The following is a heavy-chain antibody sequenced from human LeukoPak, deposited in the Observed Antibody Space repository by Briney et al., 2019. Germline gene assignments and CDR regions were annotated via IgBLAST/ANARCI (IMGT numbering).Heavy chain of an antibody. CDR1: GGSINSGSYF. CDR2: IYTSGIT. D-gene: IGHD1-26*01. V-gene: IGHV4-61*02. J-gene: IGHJ4*02. Sequence: SETLSPTCTVSGGSINSGSYFWSWIRQPAGKGLEWIGRIYTSGITNYNSSLMSRATISIDTSKNQFSLKLSSVTAADTAVYYCARSNSGSYRELDYWGQGALVTVSS. CDR3: ARSNSGSYRELDY.